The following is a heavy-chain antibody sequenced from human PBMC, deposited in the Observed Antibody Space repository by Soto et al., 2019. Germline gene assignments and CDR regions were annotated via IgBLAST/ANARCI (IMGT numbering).Heavy chain of an antibody. CDR2: ISYDGSNK. J-gene: IGHJ4*02. Sequence: GGSLRLSCVASGFTFSSYAMHWVRQAPGKGLEWVAVISYDGSNKYYADSVKGRFTIYRDNSKNTLYLKMNSLRAEDTAVYYCARGTGYGDYGGFHFDYWGQGTLVTVSS. V-gene: IGHV3-30-3*01. D-gene: IGHD4-17*01. CDR3: ARGTGYGDYGGFHFDY. CDR1: GFTFSSYA.